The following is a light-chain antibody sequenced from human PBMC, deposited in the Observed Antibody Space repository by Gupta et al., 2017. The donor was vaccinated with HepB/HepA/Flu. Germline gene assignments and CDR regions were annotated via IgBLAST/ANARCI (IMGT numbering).Light chain of an antibody. CDR2: GVS. J-gene: IGKJ2*01. CDR1: QDIRKF. V-gene: IGKV1-33*01. Sequence: DIDLTQSPSSLSASIGDRVSITCQSSQDIRKFLNWLQHTPGRAPQLLLYGVSNLQEGVPSRFRGSGSGTHFTLTIDSLQPEDLGTYYCLQYDNLPYTFGQGTVVEI. CDR3: LQYDNLPYT.